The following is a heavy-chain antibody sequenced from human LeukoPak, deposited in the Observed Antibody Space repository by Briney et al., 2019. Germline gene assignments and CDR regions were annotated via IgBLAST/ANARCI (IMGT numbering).Heavy chain of an antibody. V-gene: IGHV3-74*01. J-gene: IGHJ4*02. CDR2: IHSDGTAT. CDR1: EFTFSTYW. CDR3: ARGGSTWLGY. D-gene: IGHD5/OR15-5a*01. Sequence: GGSLRLSGAASEFTFSTYWRHWVRQVPGKRLVWVSRIHSDGTATNYAYSVKGRFTISRDNAKNTLYLQMNSLRADHTAVYYCARGGSTWLGYWGQGTLVTVSS.